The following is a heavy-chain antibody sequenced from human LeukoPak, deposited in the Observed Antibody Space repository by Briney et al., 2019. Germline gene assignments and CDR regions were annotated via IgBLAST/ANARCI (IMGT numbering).Heavy chain of an antibody. D-gene: IGHD2-15*01. Sequence: GASEKVSCKASGYTFTSYYMHWVRQAPGQGLEWMGIINPSGGSTSYAQKFQGRVTMTRDMSTSTVYMELSSLRSEDTAVYYCARVSCSGGSCYSSYFDYWGQGTLVTVSS. V-gene: IGHV1-46*01. CDR3: ARVSCSGGSCYSSYFDY. CDR1: GYTFTSYY. J-gene: IGHJ4*02. CDR2: INPSGGST.